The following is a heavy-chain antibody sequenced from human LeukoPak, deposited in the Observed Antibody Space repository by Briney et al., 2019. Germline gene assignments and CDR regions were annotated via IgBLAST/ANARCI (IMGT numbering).Heavy chain of an antibody. Sequence: GRSLRLSCAASGFNFSSSGMHWVRQAPGEGLEWVAVTSYDGSNKNYADSVKGRFTVSRDNAKNSLFLQMNSLRAEDTAVYYCATYSYNNAREFQYWGQGTLVTVSS. D-gene: IGHD3-10*01. CDR3: ATYSYNNAREFQY. V-gene: IGHV3-30*03. CDR1: GFNFSSSG. J-gene: IGHJ1*01. CDR2: TSYDGSNK.